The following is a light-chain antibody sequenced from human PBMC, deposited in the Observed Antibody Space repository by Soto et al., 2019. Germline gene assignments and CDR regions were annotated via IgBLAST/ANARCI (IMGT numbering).Light chain of an antibody. V-gene: IGLV2-14*01. CDR1: SSDVGGYNY. Sequence: QSALTQPASVSGSPGQSITISCTGTSSDVGGYNYVSWYQQHPGEAPKLMIYDVSNRPSGVSNRFSGSKSGNTASLTISGLQAEDEADYYCSSYTSSSTYVFGTETKVTVL. J-gene: IGLJ1*01. CDR3: SSYTSSSTYV. CDR2: DVS.